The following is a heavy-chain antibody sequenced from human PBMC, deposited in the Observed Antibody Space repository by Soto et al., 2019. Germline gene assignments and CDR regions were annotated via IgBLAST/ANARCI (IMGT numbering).Heavy chain of an antibody. J-gene: IGHJ5*01. CDR2: MNPNSGNT. V-gene: IGHV1-8*01. D-gene: IGHD3-10*01. Sequence: ASVKVCCKASGYTFTSYDINWVRQATGQGLEWMGWMNPNSGNTGYAQKFQGRVTMTRNNSISTAYMELNSLKSEDTGVYFCTSDLPYNWFDPWGRGTQVTVSS. CDR1: GYTFTSYD. CDR3: TSDLPYNWFDP.